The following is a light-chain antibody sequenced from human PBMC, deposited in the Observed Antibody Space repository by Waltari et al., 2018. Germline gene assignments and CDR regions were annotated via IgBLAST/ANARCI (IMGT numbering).Light chain of an antibody. V-gene: IGLV2-11*01. CDR3: CSYAGSYTWV. CDR1: SSDVGGYNY. Sequence: QSALTQPRSVSGSPGQSVTISCTGTSSDVGGYNYVSWYQQPPGKAPKLMIYDVSKRPPGGQARFSGSKAGNTASLTISGLQAEDEADYYCCSYAGSYTWVFGGGTKLTVL. J-gene: IGLJ3*02. CDR2: DVS.